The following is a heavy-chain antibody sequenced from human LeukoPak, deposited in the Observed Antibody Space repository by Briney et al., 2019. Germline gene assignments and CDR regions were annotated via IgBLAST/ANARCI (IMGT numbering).Heavy chain of an antibody. V-gene: IGHV3-21*01. D-gene: IGHD3-9*01. CDR1: GFTFSSYS. J-gene: IGHJ4*02. CDR2: ISSSSKYI. Sequence: GGSLRLSCAASGFTFSSYSMNWVRQAPGKGLEWVSSISSSSKYIYYAESVKGRFIISRDSAKNSLYLQVNSLRAEDTAVYYCAKDMRFDWTPYYFDYWGQGTLVTVSS. CDR3: AKDMRFDWTPYYFDY.